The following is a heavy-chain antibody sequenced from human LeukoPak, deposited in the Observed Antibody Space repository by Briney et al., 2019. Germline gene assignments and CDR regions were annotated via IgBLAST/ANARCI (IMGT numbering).Heavy chain of an antibody. V-gene: IGHV3-23*01. CDR3: AKMKGHPLPKYYMDV. Sequence: GGSLRLSYAPSGFTFSGFAMSWVGRTPGKGLEWVSGISGTGDNTLYADSVKGRFTISRDNSKNTLYLEMNSLRAEDTAIYYCAKMKGHPLPKYYMDVWGQGTTVTVSS. CDR1: GFTFSGFA. CDR2: ISGTGDNT. D-gene: IGHD1-26*01. J-gene: IGHJ6*01.